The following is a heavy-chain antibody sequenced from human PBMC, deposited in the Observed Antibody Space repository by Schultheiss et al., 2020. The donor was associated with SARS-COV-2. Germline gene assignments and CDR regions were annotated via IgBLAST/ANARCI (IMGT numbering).Heavy chain of an antibody. D-gene: IGHD2-8*01. CDR1: GGSFSGYY. CDR3: ARDGPHCTNGVCYTGYYYGMDV. CDR2: INHSGST. J-gene: IGHJ6*02. Sequence: SQTLSLTCAVYGGSFSGYYWSWIRQPPGKGLEWIGEINHSGSTNYNPSLKSRVTISGDMSKNHFSLKLTSVTAAVTAVYYCARDGPHCTNGVCYTGYYYGMDVWGQGTTVTVSS. V-gene: IGHV4-34*01.